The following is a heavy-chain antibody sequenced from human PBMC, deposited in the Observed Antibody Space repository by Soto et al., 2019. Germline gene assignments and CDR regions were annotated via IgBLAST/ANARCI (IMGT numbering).Heavy chain of an antibody. V-gene: IGHV1-69*13. CDR1: GGSFSNFG. J-gene: IGHJ4*02. Sequence: SVKVSCKASGGSFSNFGISWVRQAPGQGLEWMGGIVPVFGRPNYAQRFRGRLTITADESTSTGYMVLISLRSDDTAVYYCAREGSGYTFWGQGTQVTVSS. CDR2: IVPVFGRP. D-gene: IGHD5-12*01. CDR3: AREGSGYTF.